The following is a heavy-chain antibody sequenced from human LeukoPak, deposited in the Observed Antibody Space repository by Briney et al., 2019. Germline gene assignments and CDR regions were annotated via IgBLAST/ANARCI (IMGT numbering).Heavy chain of an antibody. J-gene: IGHJ4*02. Sequence: SVKVSCKASGGTFSSYAISWVRQAPGQGLEWMGGIIPIFGTANYAQKFQGRVTITADESTSTAYMELSSLRSEDTAVYYCARQRAATLYLSGSGYEYYIDYWGQGTLVTVSS. V-gene: IGHV1-69*13. CDR1: GGTFSSYA. D-gene: IGHD3-3*01. CDR2: IIPIFGTA. CDR3: ARQRAATLYLSGSGYEYYIDY.